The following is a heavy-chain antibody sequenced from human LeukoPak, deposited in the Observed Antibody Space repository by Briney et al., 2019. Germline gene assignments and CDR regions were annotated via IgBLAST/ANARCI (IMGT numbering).Heavy chain of an antibody. D-gene: IGHD1-26*01. Sequence: AASVKVSCKASGGTFSSYAISWVRQVPGQGREWMGRIIPIFGTANYAQKFQGRVTITTDESTSTAYMELSSLRSEDTAVYYCARDSNSGRYFGYNWFDPWGQGTLVTVSS. CDR2: IIPIFGTA. CDR1: GGTFSSYA. V-gene: IGHV1-69*05. J-gene: IGHJ5*02. CDR3: ARDSNSGRYFGYNWFDP.